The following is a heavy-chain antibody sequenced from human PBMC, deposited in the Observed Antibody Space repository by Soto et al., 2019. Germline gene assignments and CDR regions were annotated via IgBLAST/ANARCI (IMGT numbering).Heavy chain of an antibody. D-gene: IGHD1-7*01. CDR2: ISGGGGST. CDR3: AKDRAGYNWNYDAFDI. Sequence: GGSLRLSCAASGFTFSSYAMSWVRQAPGKGLEWVSAISGGGGSTYYADSVKGRFTISRDNSKNTLYLQMNGLRAEDTAVYYCAKDRAGYNWNYDAFDIWGQGTMVTVSS. J-gene: IGHJ3*02. V-gene: IGHV3-23*01. CDR1: GFTFSSYA.